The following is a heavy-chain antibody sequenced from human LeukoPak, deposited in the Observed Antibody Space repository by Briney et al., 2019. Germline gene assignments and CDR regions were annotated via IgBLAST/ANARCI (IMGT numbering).Heavy chain of an antibody. Sequence: SVKVSCKASGGTFSSYAISWVRQAPGQGLEWMGGIIPIFGTANYAQKFQGRVTITADESTSTAYMELSSLRSEDTAVYYCARTAETIYYYDSSGYEPTFDYWGQGTLVTVSS. D-gene: IGHD3-22*01. CDR3: ARTAETIYYYDSSGYEPTFDY. CDR2: IIPIFGTA. CDR1: GGTFSSYA. J-gene: IGHJ4*02. V-gene: IGHV1-69*01.